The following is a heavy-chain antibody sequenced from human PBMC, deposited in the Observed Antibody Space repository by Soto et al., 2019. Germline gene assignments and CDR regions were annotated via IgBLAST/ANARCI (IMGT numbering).Heavy chain of an antibody. CDR2: INPNSGGT. CDR1: GYTFSGFY. J-gene: IGHJ4*02. CDR3: ASAAVTGTAGLDF. V-gene: IGHV1-2*02. D-gene: IGHD6-19*01. Sequence: ASVKVSCKASGYTFSGFYMHWVRQAPGQGLEWIGWINPNSGGTKSAEKFQGRVTMTRDTSISTAYMELSRRTSDDTAVYYCASAAVTGTAGLDFWGQGTQVTV.